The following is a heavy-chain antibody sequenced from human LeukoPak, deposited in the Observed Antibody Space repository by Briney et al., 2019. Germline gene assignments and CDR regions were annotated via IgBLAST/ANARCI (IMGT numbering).Heavy chain of an antibody. CDR3: ARGNRGYDFWSGYIPEYYFDY. J-gene: IGHJ4*02. V-gene: IGHV3-30-3*01. CDR1: GFTFSSYA. Sequence: GGSLRLSCAASGFTFSSYAMHWVRQAPGKGLEWVAVISYDGSNKYYADSVKGRFTISRDNAKNSLYLQMNSLRAEDTAVYYCARGNRGYDFWSGYIPEYYFDYWGQGTLVTVSS. D-gene: IGHD3-3*01. CDR2: ISYDGSNK.